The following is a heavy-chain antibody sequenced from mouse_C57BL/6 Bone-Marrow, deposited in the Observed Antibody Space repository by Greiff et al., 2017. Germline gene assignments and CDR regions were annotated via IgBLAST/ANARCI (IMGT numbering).Heavy chain of an antibody. CDR2: IYPGDGDT. J-gene: IGHJ4*01. CDR3: ARHYGSNYAMDY. V-gene: IGHV1-80*01. D-gene: IGHD1-1*02. CDR1: GYAFSSYW. Sequence: VMLVESGAELVKPGASVKISCKASGYAFSSYWMNWVKQRPGKGLEWIGQIYPGDGDTNYNGKFKGKATLTADKSSSTAYMQLSSLTSEDSAVYFCARHYGSNYAMDYWGQGTSVTGSS.